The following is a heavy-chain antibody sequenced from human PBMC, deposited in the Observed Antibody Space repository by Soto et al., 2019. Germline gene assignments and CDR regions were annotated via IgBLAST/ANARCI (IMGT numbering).Heavy chain of an antibody. Sequence: QVQLVESGGGVVQPGRSLRLSCAASGFTFSSYAMHWVRQAPGKGLEWVAVISYDGSNKYYADSVKGRFTISRDNSKNTLYLQMNSLGAEDTAVYYCANEYSSSPIYYYYGMDVWGQGTTVTVSS. J-gene: IGHJ6*02. CDR2: ISYDGSNK. V-gene: IGHV3-30-3*02. D-gene: IGHD6-6*01. CDR3: ANEYSSSPIYYYYGMDV. CDR1: GFTFSSYA.